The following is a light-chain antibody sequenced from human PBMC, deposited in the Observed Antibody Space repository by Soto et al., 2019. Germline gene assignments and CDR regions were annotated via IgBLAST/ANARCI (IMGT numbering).Light chain of an antibody. V-gene: IGLV1-44*01. J-gene: IGLJ1*01. CDR3: AAWDDDLNGDV. CDR1: RSNIGSNT. Sequence: QPVLTQPPSASGTPGQRVTISCSGGRSNIGSNTVNWYQQLPGTAPKLLIYINDQRPSGVPDRFSGSKSGTSASLAISGLHSGDEADYYCAAWDDDLNGDVFGTGTKVTVL. CDR2: IND.